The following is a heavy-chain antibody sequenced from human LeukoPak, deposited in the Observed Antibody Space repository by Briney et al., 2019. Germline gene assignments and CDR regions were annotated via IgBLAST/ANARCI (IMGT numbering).Heavy chain of an antibody. CDR2: TYYRSKWYN. CDR3: ARTQIAVAGRVWFDP. Sequence: SQTLSLTCAISGDSVSSNSAAWNWIRQSPSRGLEWLGRTYYRSKWYNDYAVSVKSRITINPDTSKNQFSLQLNSVTPEDTAGYYCARTQIAVAGRVWFDPWGQGTLVTVSS. V-gene: IGHV6-1*01. CDR1: GDSVSSNSAA. J-gene: IGHJ5*02. D-gene: IGHD6-19*01.